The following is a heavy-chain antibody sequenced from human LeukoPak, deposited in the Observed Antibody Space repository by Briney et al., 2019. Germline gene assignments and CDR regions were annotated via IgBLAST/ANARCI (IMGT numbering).Heavy chain of an antibody. Sequence: SETLSLTCTVSGGSISSYYWSWIRQPPGKGLEWIGYIYYSGSTNYNPSLKSRLTISVDTSKNQFSLKLSSVTAADTAVYYCAILSGGNSNYYYGMDVWGQGTTVTVSS. CDR2: IYYSGST. J-gene: IGHJ6*02. D-gene: IGHD2-21*02. CDR1: GGSISSYY. V-gene: IGHV4-59*08. CDR3: AILSGGNSNYYYGMDV.